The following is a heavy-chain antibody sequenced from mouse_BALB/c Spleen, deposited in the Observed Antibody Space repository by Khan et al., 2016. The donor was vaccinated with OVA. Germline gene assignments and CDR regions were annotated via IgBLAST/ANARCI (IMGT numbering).Heavy chain of an antibody. D-gene: IGHD2-10*01. V-gene: IGHV9-3-1*01. Sequence: QIQLVQSGPELKKPGETIKISCKASGYTFANFGMNWVKQAPGKGLKWMGWINTYTGEPTYADDFKGRFASSLETSASTAYLQINNLKNEDTATYFCARPPYFSYVMVYWGQGTSVTVSS. CDR3: ARPPYFSYVMVY. CDR1: GYTFANFG. CDR2: INTYTGEP. J-gene: IGHJ4*01.